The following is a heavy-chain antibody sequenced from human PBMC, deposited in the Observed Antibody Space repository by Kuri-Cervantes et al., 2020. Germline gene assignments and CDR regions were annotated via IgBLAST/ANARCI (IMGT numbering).Heavy chain of an antibody. Sequence: ASVKVSCKASGYTFTGYHMHWVRQAPGQGLEWMGWINPNSGNTGYEQKFQGRVTMTRNTSINTAYMELSSLRSEDTAVYYCARGQYRGLFDYWGQGTLVTVSS. V-gene: IGHV1-8*02. J-gene: IGHJ4*02. CDR2: INPNSGNT. D-gene: IGHD1-14*01. CDR3: ARGQYRGLFDY. CDR1: GYTFTGYH.